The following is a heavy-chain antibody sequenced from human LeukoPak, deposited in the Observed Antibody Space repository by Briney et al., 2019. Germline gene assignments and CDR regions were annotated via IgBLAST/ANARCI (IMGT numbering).Heavy chain of an antibody. D-gene: IGHD6-13*01. J-gene: IGHJ6*03. V-gene: IGHV1-2*06. CDR3: ARGGGAAADYSYYYMDV. CDR2: INPNSGGT. Sequence: GASVKVSCKASGYTFTGYYMHWVRQAPGQGLEWMGRINPNSGGTNYAQKFQGRVTMTTDTSTSTAYMELRSLRSDDTAVYYCARGGGAAADYSYYYMDVWGKGTTVTVSS. CDR1: GYTFTGYY.